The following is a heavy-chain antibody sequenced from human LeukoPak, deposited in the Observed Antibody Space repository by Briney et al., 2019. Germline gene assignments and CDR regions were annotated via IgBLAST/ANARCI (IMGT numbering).Heavy chain of an antibody. Sequence: GGSLRLSCAASGFTFSGYVMTWVRQPPGKGLQWVADISGSGGSTYYADSVKGRFTISRDNSKNTLYLQMNSLRAEDTAVYYCAKDRVWSSSPQGSIDYWGQGTLVTVSS. CDR2: ISGSGGST. V-gene: IGHV3-23*01. CDR3: AKDRVWSSSPQGSIDY. CDR1: GFTFSGYV. D-gene: IGHD6-13*01. J-gene: IGHJ4*02.